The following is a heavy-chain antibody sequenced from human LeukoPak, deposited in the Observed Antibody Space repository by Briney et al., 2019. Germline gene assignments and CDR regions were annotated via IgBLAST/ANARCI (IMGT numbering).Heavy chain of an antibody. Sequence: SETLSLTCTVSGGSISSYCWNWVRQSPGKGLEWIGYIFTSGRTDYNPSLKSRVTMSVDTSKNQISMDLGFLTAADTAVYYCATSHDVKTAPYDLWGQGALVTVSP. D-gene: IGHD3-9*01. V-gene: IGHV4-4*09. CDR1: GGSISSYC. CDR2: IFTSGRT. J-gene: IGHJ5*02. CDR3: ATSHDVKTAPYDL.